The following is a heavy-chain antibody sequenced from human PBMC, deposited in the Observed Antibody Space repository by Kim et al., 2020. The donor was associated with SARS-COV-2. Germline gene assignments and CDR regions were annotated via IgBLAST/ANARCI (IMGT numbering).Heavy chain of an antibody. J-gene: IGHJ4*02. CDR2: INPSGGST. CDR3: ARGGGAVARDDYFDY. Sequence: ASVKVSCKASGYTFTSYYMHWVRQAPGQGLEWMGIINPSGGSTSYAQKFQGRVTMTRDTSTSTVYMELSSLRSEDTAVYYCARGGGAVARDDYFDYWGQGTLVTVSS. CDR1: GYTFTSYY. D-gene: IGHD6-19*01. V-gene: IGHV1-46*01.